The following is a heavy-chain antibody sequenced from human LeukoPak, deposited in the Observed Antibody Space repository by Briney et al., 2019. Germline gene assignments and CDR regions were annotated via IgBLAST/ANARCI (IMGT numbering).Heavy chain of an antibody. CDR2: IRPDGSEQ. CDR3: AGRDSARNPWAY. CDR1: GFTFTNFW. Sequence: GGPLRLSCAASGFTFTNFWMNWIRRAPGRGLEWVANIRPDGSEQFYVDSVKGRFTISRDNARNSVYLQMNSLRADDTAVYYCAGRDSARNPWAYWGQGTLVTVST. V-gene: IGHV3-7*01. D-gene: IGHD4-11*01. J-gene: IGHJ4*02.